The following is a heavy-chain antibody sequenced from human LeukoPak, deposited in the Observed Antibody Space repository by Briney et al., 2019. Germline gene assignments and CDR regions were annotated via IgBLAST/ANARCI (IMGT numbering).Heavy chain of an antibody. CDR3: ATRHHSRTYMVPLDS. CDR1: GVSISSDNW. V-gene: IGHV4/OR15-8*02. CDR2: THRSGDT. D-gene: IGHD3-10*01. Sequence: SSETLSLTCAVYGVSISSDNWWTWVRQPPGKGLEWIGETHRSGDTKYNPSLNGRVTISMDNSKNQLSLNLISVTAADTAIYFCATRHHSRTYMVPLDSWGQGTLVTVSS. J-gene: IGHJ4*02.